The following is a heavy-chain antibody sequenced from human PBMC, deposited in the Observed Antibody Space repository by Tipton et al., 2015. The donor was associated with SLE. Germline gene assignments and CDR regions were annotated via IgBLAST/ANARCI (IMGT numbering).Heavy chain of an antibody. CDR3: ARDGVDSSSWYRLDY. CDR2: ISGSGGST. D-gene: IGHD6-13*01. Sequence: SLRLSCAASGFTFSSYAMSWVRQAPGKGLEWVSTISGSGGSTYYADSVKGRFTISRDNSKNTLYLQMNSLRAEDTAVYYCARDGVDSSSWYRLDYWGQGTLVTVSS. CDR1: GFTFSSYA. J-gene: IGHJ4*02. V-gene: IGHV3-23*01.